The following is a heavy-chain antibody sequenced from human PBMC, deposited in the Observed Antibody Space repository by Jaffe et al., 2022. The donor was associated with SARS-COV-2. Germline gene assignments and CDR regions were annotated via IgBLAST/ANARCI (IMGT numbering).Heavy chain of an antibody. J-gene: IGHJ6*02. D-gene: IGHD3-22*01. V-gene: IGHV1-2*02. CDR1: GYTFTGYY. CDR2: INPNSGGT. CDR3: ARDRVDDSSGYLYYYYYYGMDV. Sequence: QVQLVQSGAEVKKPGASVKVSCKASGYTFTGYYMHWVRQAPGQGLEWMGWINPNSGGTNYAQKFQGRVTMTRDTSISTAYMELSRLRSDDTAVYYCARDRVDDSSGYLYYYYYYGMDVWGQGTTVTVSS.